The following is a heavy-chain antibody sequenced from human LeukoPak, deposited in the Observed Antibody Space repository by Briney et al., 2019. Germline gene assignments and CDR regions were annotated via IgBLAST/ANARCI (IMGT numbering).Heavy chain of an antibody. V-gene: IGHV4-34*01. Sequence: PSETLSLTCAVYGGSFSGYYWSWIRQPPGKGLEWIGEVNHSGSTNYNPSLKSRVTISVDTSKNQFSLKLSSVTAADTAVYYCARGGIAARRREFQHWGQGTLVTVSS. CDR1: GGSFSGYY. CDR3: ARGGIAARRREFQH. J-gene: IGHJ1*01. D-gene: IGHD6-6*01. CDR2: VNHSGST.